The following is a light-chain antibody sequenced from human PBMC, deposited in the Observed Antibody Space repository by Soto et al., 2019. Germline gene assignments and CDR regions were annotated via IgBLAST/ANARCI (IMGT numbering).Light chain of an antibody. CDR2: AAS. CDR1: QSISSY. J-gene: IGKJ4*01. CDR3: LQDYNYPLT. Sequence: IELTQYLCFLSAIVGDRVTITCRASQSISSYLNWYQQKPGKAPKLLIYAASSLQSGVPSRFSGSGSGTDFTLTISSLQPEDFATYYCLQDYNYPLTFGGGTKVDIK. V-gene: IGKV1-6*01.